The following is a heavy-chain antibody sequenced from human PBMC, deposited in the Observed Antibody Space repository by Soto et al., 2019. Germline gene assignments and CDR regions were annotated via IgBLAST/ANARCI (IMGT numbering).Heavy chain of an antibody. CDR3: ARPNYNLARWYEKGYLDA. CDR2: IYPGDSDT. V-gene: IGHV5-51*01. CDR1: GYSFSSYW. J-gene: IGHJ4*02. D-gene: IGHD2-15*01. Sequence: PGESLKISCKGSGYSFSSYWITWFRQMPGKGLEWMGIIYPGDSDTRYSPSFQGQVTISVDTSISTAYLQWSSLKASDTAIYYCARPNYNLARWYEKGYLDAWGQGTPFTVSS.